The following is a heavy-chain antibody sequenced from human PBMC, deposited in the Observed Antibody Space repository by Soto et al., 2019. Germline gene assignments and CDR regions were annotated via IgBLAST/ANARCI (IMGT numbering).Heavy chain of an antibody. CDR1: GYTFTSYA. CDR3: ARDSIAVARRHFDY. D-gene: IGHD6-19*01. V-gene: IGHV1-18*01. J-gene: IGHJ4*02. Sequence: ASVKVSCKASGYTFTSYAMHWVRQAPGQGLEWMGWISAYNGNTNYAQKLQGRVTMTTDTSTSTAYMELRSLRSDDTAVYYCARDSIAVARRHFDYWGQGTLVPVAS. CDR2: ISAYNGNT.